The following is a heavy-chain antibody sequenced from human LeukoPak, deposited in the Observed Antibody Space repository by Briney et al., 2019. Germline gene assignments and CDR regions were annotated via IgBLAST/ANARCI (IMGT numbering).Heavy chain of an antibody. CDR3: AREFSWSGFFDY. V-gene: IGHV4-59*01. CDR2: IYDSGST. CDR1: GGSISSYY. Sequence: PSQTLSLTCTVSGGSISSYYWSWIRQPPGKGLEWIGHIYDSGSTNYNPSLKSRVTISVDTSKNQFSLKLSSVTAADTAVYYCAREFSWSGFFDYWGQGTLVTVSS. J-gene: IGHJ4*02. D-gene: IGHD3-3*01.